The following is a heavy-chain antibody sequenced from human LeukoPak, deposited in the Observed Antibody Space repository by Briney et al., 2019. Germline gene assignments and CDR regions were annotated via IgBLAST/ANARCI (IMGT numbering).Heavy chain of an antibody. CDR1: GGSISSYS. D-gene: IGHD5-24*01. CDR2: IYYSGST. V-gene: IGHV4-59*08. CDR3: ARGGATLRWLQLPYYFDY. J-gene: IGHJ4*02. Sequence: SETLSLTSTVSGGSISSYSWSWIRQPPGKGLEWIGYIYYSGSTNYNPSLKSRVTISVDTSKNQFSLKLSSVTAADMAVYYCARGGATLRWLQLPYYFDYWGQGTLVTVSS.